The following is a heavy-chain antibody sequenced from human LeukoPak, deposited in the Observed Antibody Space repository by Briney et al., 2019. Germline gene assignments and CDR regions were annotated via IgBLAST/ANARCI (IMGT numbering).Heavy chain of an antibody. D-gene: IGHD4-17*01. V-gene: IGHV3-64*01. J-gene: IGHJ2*01. Sequence: GGSLRLSCAASGFTSSSYVMHWVRQAPGKGLEYVSAISSNGGSTYYANSVKGRFTISRDNSKNTLYLQMGSLRAEDMAVYYCARNGDHRYWYFDLWGRGTLVTVSS. CDR2: ISSNGGST. CDR3: ARNGDHRYWYFDL. CDR1: GFTSSSYV.